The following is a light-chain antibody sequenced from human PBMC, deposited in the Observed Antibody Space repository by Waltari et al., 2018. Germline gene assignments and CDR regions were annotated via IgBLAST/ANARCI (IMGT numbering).Light chain of an antibody. V-gene: IGKV1-39*01. CDR1: QFITTS. Sequence: DIQMTQSPSSLSASVGDRVSIACRASQFITTSLNWFQQKPGKAPRLLIFAASTLQSGVPSRFSGSGSGTDFTLTISSLQAEDVAVYYCQQYSRTPYTFGQGTKLDIK. J-gene: IGKJ2*01. CDR3: QQYSRTPYT. CDR2: AAS.